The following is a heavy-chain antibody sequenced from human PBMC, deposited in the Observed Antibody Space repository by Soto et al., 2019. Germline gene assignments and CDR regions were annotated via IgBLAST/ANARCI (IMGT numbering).Heavy chain of an antibody. CDR2: FDPEDGET. J-gene: IGHJ6*02. CDR3: ATAQQQLAQSYYYYGMDV. CDR1: GYTLTELS. V-gene: IGHV1-24*01. Sequence: ASVKVSCKVSGYTLTELSMHWVRQAPGKGLEWMGGFDPEDGETIYAQKFQGRVTMTEDTSTDTAYMELSSLRSEDTAVYYCATAQQQLAQSYYYYGMDVWGQGTTVTVSS. D-gene: IGHD6-13*01.